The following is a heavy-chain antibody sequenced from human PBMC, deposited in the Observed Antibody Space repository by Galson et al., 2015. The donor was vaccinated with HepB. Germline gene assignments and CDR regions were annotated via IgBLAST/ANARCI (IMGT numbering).Heavy chain of an antibody. CDR2: IWNDGNNK. V-gene: IGHV3-33*01. D-gene: IGHD6-13*01. J-gene: IGHJ4*02. CDR1: GFTFSSYG. Sequence: SLRLSCAASGFTFSSYGMHWVRQAPGKGLEWVAVIWNDGNNKFYADSVKGRFTISRDNSKNTLYLQMNSLRAEDTAVYYCVSQRYSISWYEARDWGQGTLVTVSS. CDR3: VSQRYSISWYEARD.